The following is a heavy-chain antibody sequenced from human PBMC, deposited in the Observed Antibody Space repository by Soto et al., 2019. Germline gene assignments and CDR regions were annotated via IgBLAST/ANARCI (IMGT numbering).Heavy chain of an antibody. J-gene: IGHJ6*02. CDR1: GGTFSSYA. CDR3: XXXXXXXXTPPYYYXXXDX. V-gene: IGHV1-69*01. Sequence: QVQLVQSGAEVKKPGSSVKVSCKASGGTFSSYAISWVRQAPGQGLEWMGGVIPIFGTANYAQKFQGRVTITADXXXXTAYMELSSLRSEXXXXXXXXXXXXXXXTPPYYYXXXDXXGXXTT. CDR2: VIPIFGTA.